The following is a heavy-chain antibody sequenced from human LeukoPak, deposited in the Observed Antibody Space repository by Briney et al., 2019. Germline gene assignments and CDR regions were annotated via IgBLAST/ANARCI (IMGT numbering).Heavy chain of an antibody. CDR3: ARLYCSSTSCYDYYYYHYMDV. J-gene: IGHJ6*03. Sequence: SETLSLTCTVSGGSISSGGYYWSWIRQHPGKGLEWIGYIYYSGSTYYNPSLKSRVTISVDTSKNQFSLKLSSVTAADTAVYYCARLYCSSTSCYDYYYYHYMDVWGKGTTVTVSS. D-gene: IGHD2-2*01. V-gene: IGHV4-31*03. CDR2: IYYSGST. CDR1: GGSISSGGYY.